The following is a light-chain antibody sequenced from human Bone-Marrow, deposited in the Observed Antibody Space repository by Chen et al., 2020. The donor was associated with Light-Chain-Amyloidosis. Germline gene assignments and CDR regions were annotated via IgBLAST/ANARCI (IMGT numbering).Light chain of an antibody. V-gene: IGLV3-10*01. J-gene: IGLJ3*02. CDR1: ALPKRY. Sequence: SYELTQPPSVSVSPGQTARITCSGDALPKRYAYWYQQKSGQAPLLVIYEDSKRPSGIPERFSGSSSETMATLTISGAQVEDVADYYCFSSDSSNRHRVFGGGTKLTVL. CDR3: FSSDSSNRHRV. CDR2: EDS.